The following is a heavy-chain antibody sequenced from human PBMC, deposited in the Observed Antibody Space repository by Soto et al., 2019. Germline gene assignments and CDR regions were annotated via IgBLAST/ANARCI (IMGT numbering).Heavy chain of an antibody. V-gene: IGHV4-30-2*01. CDR1: GDSINSDCHS. CDR2: MYQTGTT. D-gene: IGHD2-8*01. Sequence: SETLSLTCTVSGDSINSDCHSWSWIRQPPGEALEWIGYMYQTGTTQYNPSLSSRVSISADRSKNQFSLHLTSVTAADTAVYYCARAVFCTDGFCFPNWLDPWGQGILVTVSS. J-gene: IGHJ5*02. CDR3: ARAVFCTDGFCFPNWLDP.